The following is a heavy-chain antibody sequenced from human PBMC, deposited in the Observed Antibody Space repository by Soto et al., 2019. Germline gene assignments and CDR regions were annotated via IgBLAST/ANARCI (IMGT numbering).Heavy chain of an antibody. J-gene: IGHJ4*02. Sequence: GGSLRLSCAASGFTFMTYSMNWVRQAPGKGLEWVSYISSTGSYIYYADSVKGRFTISRDNSKNTLYLQMNSLRAEDTAVYYCAKENPSGSSFEYFDYWGQGTLVTVSS. CDR1: GFTFMTYS. V-gene: IGHV3-21*01. CDR3: AKENPSGSSFEYFDY. D-gene: IGHD1-26*01. CDR2: ISSTGSYI.